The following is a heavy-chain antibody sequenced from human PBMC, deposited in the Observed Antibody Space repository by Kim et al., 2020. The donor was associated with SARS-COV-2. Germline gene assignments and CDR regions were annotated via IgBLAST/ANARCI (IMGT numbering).Heavy chain of an antibody. D-gene: IGHD5-12*01. V-gene: IGHV1-69*06. CDR1: GDIFINSA. J-gene: IGHJ6*01. CDR2: IIPVFDTT. CDR3: ALSQRLKNNNYYYYGMDV. Sequence: SVKVSCKPSGDIFINSAITWVRQAPGQGLEWMGGIIPVFDTTTYAQKFQGRVTITADKSSSTAYMELTSLRSEDSAIYYFALSQRLKNNNYYYYGMDVW.